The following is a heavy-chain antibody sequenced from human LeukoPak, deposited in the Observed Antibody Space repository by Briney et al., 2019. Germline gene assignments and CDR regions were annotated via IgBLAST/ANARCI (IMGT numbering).Heavy chain of an antibody. J-gene: IGHJ4*02. CDR3: ARRSGTPRFYFDY. CDR2: IYYSGST. CDR1: GGSISSSSYY. V-gene: IGHV4-39*07. Sequence: SETLSLTCTVSGGSISSSSYYWGWIRQPPGKGLEWIGSIYYSGSTYYNPSLKSRVTISVDTSKNQFSLKLSSVTAADTAVYYCARRSGTPRFYFDYWGQGTLVTVSS. D-gene: IGHD3-10*01.